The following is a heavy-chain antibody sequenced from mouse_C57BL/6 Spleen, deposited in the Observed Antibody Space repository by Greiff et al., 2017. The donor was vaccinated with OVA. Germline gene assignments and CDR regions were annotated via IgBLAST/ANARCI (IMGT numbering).Heavy chain of an antibody. Sequence: QVQLQQPGVELVKPGASVKMSCKASGYTFTSYWITWVKQRPGQGLEWIGDIYPGSGSTNYNEKFKSKATLTVDTSSSTAYMQLSSLTSEDSAVYYCALIYYYGSSYDYYAMDYWGQGTSVTVSA. CDR3: ALIYYYGSSYDYYAMDY. V-gene: IGHV1-55*01. D-gene: IGHD1-1*01. CDR1: GYTFTSYW. J-gene: IGHJ4*01. CDR2: IYPGSGST.